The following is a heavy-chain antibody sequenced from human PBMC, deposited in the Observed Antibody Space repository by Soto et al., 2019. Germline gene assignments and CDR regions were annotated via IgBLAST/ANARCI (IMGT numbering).Heavy chain of an antibody. CDR3: AKDRITIFGVVIPQGYGMDV. CDR2: ISGSGGST. V-gene: IGHV3-23*01. CDR1: GFTFSSYA. J-gene: IGHJ6*02. D-gene: IGHD3-3*01. Sequence: PGGSLRLSCAASGFTFSSYAMSWVRQAPGKGLEWVSAISGSGGSTYYADSVKGRFTISRDNSKNTLYLQMNSLRAEDTAVYYCAKDRITIFGVVIPQGYGMDVWGQGTTVTVSS.